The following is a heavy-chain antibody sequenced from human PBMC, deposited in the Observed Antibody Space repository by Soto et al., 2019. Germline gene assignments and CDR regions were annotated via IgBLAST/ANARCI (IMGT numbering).Heavy chain of an antibody. V-gene: IGHV1-69*01. J-gene: IGHJ4*02. Sequence: QVQLVQSGDEVKNPGSSVKVSCKASGGTFSSYSINWVRQAPGQGLEWMGEIIPIFGTANYAQKFQGRVTITADETKSTAYMELGSLRSEDTSVSYCARDGWRHSGGIDYRGQGTLFTVSS. CDR3: ARDGWRHSGGIDY. CDR1: GGTFSSYS. D-gene: IGHD3-16*01. CDR2: IIPIFGTA.